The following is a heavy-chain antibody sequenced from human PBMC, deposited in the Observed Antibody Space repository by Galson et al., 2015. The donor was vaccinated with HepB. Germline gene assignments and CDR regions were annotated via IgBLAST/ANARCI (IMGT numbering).Heavy chain of an antibody. CDR1: GFTFRNAW. D-gene: IGHD4-11*01. Sequence: SLKLSCAASGFTFRNAWMSWVRQAPGKGLEWVGRIKKNSEGATTDYATPVKGRFTISRDDSKNTLYLEMNSLKTEDTALYYCTTFLEMTTVQYWGQGTLVTVSS. J-gene: IGHJ4*02. V-gene: IGHV3-15*01. CDR3: TTFLEMTTVQY. CDR2: IKKNSEGATT.